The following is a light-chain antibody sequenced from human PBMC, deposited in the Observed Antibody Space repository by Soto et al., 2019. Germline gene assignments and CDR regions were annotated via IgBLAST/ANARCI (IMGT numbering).Light chain of an antibody. V-gene: IGKV1-27*01. Sequence: DIQLTQSTSSLSASVGDRVTITFRASQGISNYLAWYQQKLGKVPKLLIYAASTLHSVVPSRFSGSGSGTDFTLTISSLQADDFGSYDSQHYNCPPRSFGVGTKVAI. CDR2: AAS. CDR3: QHYNCPPRS. CDR1: QGISNY. J-gene: IGKJ4*01.